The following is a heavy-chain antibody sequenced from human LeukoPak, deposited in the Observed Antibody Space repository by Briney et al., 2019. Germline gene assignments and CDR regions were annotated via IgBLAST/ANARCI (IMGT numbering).Heavy chain of an antibody. V-gene: IGHV1-46*01. CDR1: GYSFTRYF. CDR3: ARGKVVTMVRGVIITYFDY. J-gene: IGHJ4*02. D-gene: IGHD3-10*01. Sequence: EASVKVSCKASGYSFTRYFIHWVRQAPGQGLEWMGIIIPSDGSISYAQKFQGRVTMTRDTSTSTVYMELSSLRSEDTAVYYCARGKVVTMVRGVIITYFDYWGQGTLVTVSS. CDR2: IIPSDGSI.